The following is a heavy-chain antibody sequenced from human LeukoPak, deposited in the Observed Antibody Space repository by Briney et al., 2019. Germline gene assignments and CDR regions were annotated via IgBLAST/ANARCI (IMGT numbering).Heavy chain of an antibody. J-gene: IGHJ4*02. Sequence: TGGSLRLSCAASGFSFSNYGMNWVRQAPGKGLEWVSGIIGSGGTTYTADSVKGRFTISRDNSKNTLYLQMNSLRSEDTAVYYCARDVSYCSGGSCYSVVNYWGQGTLVTVSS. V-gene: IGHV3-23*01. CDR1: GFSFSNYG. CDR2: IIGSGGTT. CDR3: ARDVSYCSGGSCYSVVNY. D-gene: IGHD2-15*01.